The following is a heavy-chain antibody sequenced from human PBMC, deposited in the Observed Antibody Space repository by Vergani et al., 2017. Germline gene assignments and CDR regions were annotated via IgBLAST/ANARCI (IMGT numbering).Heavy chain of an antibody. CDR3: AKVCGSTSCPYGGGAFDV. V-gene: IGHV3-23*01. CDR2: IIGVGVSP. Sequence: EVQLLESGGDLVQPGGSLRLSCSASGFTFNHYAMNWVRQAPGKGLEGVSGIIGVGVSPYYAASVKGRFTISRDSSKNTLYLQMTDLRAEDTATYYCAKVCGSTSCPYGGGAFDVWGHGTMVTVSS. D-gene: IGHD2-2*01. J-gene: IGHJ3*01. CDR1: GFTFNHYA.